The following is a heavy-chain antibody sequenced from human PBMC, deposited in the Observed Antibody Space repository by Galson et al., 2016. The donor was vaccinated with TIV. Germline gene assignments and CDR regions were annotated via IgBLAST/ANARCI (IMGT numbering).Heavy chain of an antibody. V-gene: IGHV1-46*01. CDR2: IDPSTGGT. CDR1: GYTFISYY. CDR3: ARDRGSMAMILVVDYYYGMDV. D-gene: IGHD3-22*01. J-gene: IGHJ6*02. Sequence: SVKVSCKAAGYTFISYYMHWVRQAPGQGLEWVGAIDPSTGGTTYAQKFQGRVTLTRDTSTNTVYMDLSSLRSDDTAVYYCARDRGSMAMILVVDYYYGMDVWGQGTTVTVSS.